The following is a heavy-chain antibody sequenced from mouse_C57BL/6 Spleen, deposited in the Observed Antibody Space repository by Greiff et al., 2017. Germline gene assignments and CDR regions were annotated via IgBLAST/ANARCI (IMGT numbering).Heavy chain of an antibody. CDR3: ARWDGYYAVDY. Sequence: VQLQQPGAELVRPGSSVKLSCNASGYTFTSYWMHWVKQRPIQGLEWIGNIDPSDSETHYNQKFKDKATLTVDKSSSTAYMQLRSLTSEDSAVYYCARWDGYYAVDYWGQGTTLTVSS. V-gene: IGHV1-52*01. CDR2: IDPSDSET. CDR1: GYTFTSYW. J-gene: IGHJ2*01. D-gene: IGHD2-3*01.